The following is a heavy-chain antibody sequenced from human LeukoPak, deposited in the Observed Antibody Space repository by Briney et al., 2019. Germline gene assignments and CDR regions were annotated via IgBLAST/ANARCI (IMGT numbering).Heavy chain of an antibody. D-gene: IGHD4-23*01. J-gene: IGHJ3*02. CDR2: IYYSGST. CDR1: GGSISSSSYY. CDR3: ARLGTVVTVFAFDI. V-gene: IGHV4-39*07. Sequence: SETLSLTCTVSGGSISSSSYYWGWIRQPPGKGLEWIGSIYYSGSTYYNPSLKSRVTMSVDTSKNHFSLKLSSVTAADTAVYYCARLGTVVTVFAFDIWGQGTMVTVSS.